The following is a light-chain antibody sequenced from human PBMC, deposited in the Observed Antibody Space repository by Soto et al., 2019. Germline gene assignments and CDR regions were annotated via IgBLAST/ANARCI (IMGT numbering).Light chain of an antibody. CDR2: KAS. J-gene: IGKJ1*01. V-gene: IGKV1-5*03. CDR1: QTISSW. Sequence: DIHMTQSPSTLSGSVGDRVTISCRSSQTISSWLAWYQQKPGKAPKLLIYKASTLKSGVPSRFSGSGSGTEFTLTISSLQPDDFATYYCQQSNSYSEAFGQGTKVDTK. CDR3: QQSNSYSEA.